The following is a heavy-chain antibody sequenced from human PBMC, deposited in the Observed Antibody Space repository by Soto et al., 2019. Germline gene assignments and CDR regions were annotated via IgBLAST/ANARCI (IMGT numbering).Heavy chain of an antibody. V-gene: IGHV4-31*03. CDR2: IYYSGST. CDR1: GGSISSGGYY. CDR3: ARDKIADAIDI. Sequence: SETLSLTCTVSGGSISSGGYYWSWIRQHPGKGLEWIGYIYYSGSTYYNPSLKSRVTISVDTSKNQFSLKLSSVTAADTAVYYCARDKIADAIDIWGQGTMVTVSS. J-gene: IGHJ3*02.